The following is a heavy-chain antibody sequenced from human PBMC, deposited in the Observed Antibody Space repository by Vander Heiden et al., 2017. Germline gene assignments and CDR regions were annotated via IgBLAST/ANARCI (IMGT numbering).Heavy chain of an antibody. CDR2: INHSGNT. CDR3: ARGLAGGGSGTWFDP. D-gene: IGHD3-10*01. Sequence: QVQLQQWGAGLLKPSETLSLTCAVSGGSFSDFYWIWIRQPPGKGLEWIGEINHSGNTNYISSLKSRVTISVDTSKNQFSLRLSSVTAADTAVYYCARGLAGGGSGTWFDPWGQGTLVTVSS. J-gene: IGHJ5*02. V-gene: IGHV4-34*01. CDR1: GGSFSDFY.